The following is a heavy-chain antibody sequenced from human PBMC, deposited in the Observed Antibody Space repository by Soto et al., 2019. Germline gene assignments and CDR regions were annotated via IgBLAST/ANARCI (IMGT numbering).Heavy chain of an antibody. D-gene: IGHD3-3*01. V-gene: IGHV1-18*01. CDR1: GYTFTSYG. CDR3: ARDRPWYYDFWSGYYPDYYYYGMDV. J-gene: IGHJ6*02. Sequence: GASVKVSCKASGYTFTSYGISWVRQAPGQGLEWMGWISAYNGNTNYAQKLQGRVTMTTDTSTSTAYMELRSLRSDDTAVYYCARDRPWYYDFWSGYYPDYYYYGMDVWGQGTTVTVSS. CDR2: ISAYNGNT.